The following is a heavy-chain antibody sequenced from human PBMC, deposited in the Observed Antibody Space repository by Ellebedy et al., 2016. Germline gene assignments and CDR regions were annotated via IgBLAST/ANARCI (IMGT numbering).Heavy chain of an antibody. CDR1: GGSFSGYY. J-gene: IGHJ4*02. Sequence: SETLSLTXAVYGGSFSGYYWSWIRQSPGKGLEWIGEINHSGSTNYNPSLKSRVTISVDTSKNQFSLKLSSVTAADTAVYYCARASSLSVDYWGQGTLVTVSS. CDR2: INHSGST. CDR3: ARASSLSVDY. V-gene: IGHV4-34*01. D-gene: IGHD3-16*02.